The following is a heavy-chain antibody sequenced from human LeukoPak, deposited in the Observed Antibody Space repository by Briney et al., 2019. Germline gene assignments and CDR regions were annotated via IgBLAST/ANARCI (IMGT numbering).Heavy chain of an antibody. J-gene: IGHJ4*02. CDR2: ISSSSSTI. Sequence: GGSLRLSGAASGFTFSSYSMNWVRQAPGKGLEWVSYISSSSSTIYYADSVKGRFTISRDNAKNSLYLQMNSLRAEDTAVYYCVREGDWGPFDYWGQGTLVTVSS. D-gene: IGHD7-27*01. CDR3: VREGDWGPFDY. CDR1: GFTFSSYS. V-gene: IGHV3-48*01.